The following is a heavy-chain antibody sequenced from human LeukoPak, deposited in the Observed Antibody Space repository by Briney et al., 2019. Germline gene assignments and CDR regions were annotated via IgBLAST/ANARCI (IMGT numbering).Heavy chain of an antibody. Sequence: GGSLRLSCAASGFTVRNNYMSWVRQAPGKGLEWVSVIYSGGSTYYADSVKGRFTFSKDNSKNTLYLQMTNLRVKDTAVYYCARGVGQDAFDIWGQGTMVTVSS. CDR1: GFTVRNNY. CDR2: IYSGGST. J-gene: IGHJ3*02. V-gene: IGHV3-53*01. CDR3: ARGVGQDAFDI. D-gene: IGHD1-26*01.